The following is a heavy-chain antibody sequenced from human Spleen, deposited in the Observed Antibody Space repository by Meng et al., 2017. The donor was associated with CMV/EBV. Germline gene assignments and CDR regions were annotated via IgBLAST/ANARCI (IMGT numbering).Heavy chain of an antibody. V-gene: IGHV3-9*01. Sequence: GGSLRLSCAASGFIFDDYAMHWVRQAPGKGLEWVSGIRWNGNLIGYADSVKGRFTVSRDTAKNSLYLQMNSLRPEDTALYYCVKDVDYYDSSGYSDWGQGTLVTVSS. CDR3: VKDVDYYDSSGYSD. D-gene: IGHD3-22*01. CDR1: GFIFDDYA. CDR2: IRWNGNLI. J-gene: IGHJ4*02.